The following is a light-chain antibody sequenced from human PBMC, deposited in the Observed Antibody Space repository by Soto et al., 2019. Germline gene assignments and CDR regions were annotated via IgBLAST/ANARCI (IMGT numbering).Light chain of an antibody. J-gene: IGLJ1*01. V-gene: IGLV1-44*01. CDR2: NND. CDR1: SSNIGTNS. Sequence: QSVLTQPPSASGTPGQRVTISCSGGSSNIGTNSVNWYQQLPGRAPKLLIYNNDLRPSGVPDRFSGSKSGTSASLAISGLQSEDEADYYCAASDDSLNGFYVFGIGTKVTVL. CDR3: AASDDSLNGFYV.